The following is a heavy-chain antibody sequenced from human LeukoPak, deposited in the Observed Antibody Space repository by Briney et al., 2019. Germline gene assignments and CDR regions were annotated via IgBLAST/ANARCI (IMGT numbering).Heavy chain of an antibody. CDR1: GFTFSSYS. J-gene: IGHJ4*02. D-gene: IGHD3-9*01. V-gene: IGHV3-48*01. CDR3: ARDPRVLRYFDWLEAPDY. CDR2: ISSSSSTI. Sequence: GGSLRLSCAASGFTFSSYSMNWVRQAPGKGLEWVSYISSSSSTIYYADSVKGRFTISRDNAKNSLYLQMNSLRAEDTAVYYCARDPRVLRYFDWLEAPDYWGQGTLVTVSS.